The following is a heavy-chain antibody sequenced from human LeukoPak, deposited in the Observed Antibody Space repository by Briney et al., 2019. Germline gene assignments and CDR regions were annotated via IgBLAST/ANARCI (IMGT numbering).Heavy chain of an antibody. CDR2: FDPEDGET. J-gene: IGHJ4*02. V-gene: IGHV1-24*01. Sequence: ASVKVSCKVSGYTLTELSMHWVRQAPGKGLEGMGGFDPEDGETIYAQKFQGRVTMTEDTSTDTAYMELSSLRSEDTAVYYCATVRGVGATSEFDYWGQGTLVTVSS. CDR1: GYTLTELS. CDR3: ATVRGVGATSEFDY. D-gene: IGHD1-26*01.